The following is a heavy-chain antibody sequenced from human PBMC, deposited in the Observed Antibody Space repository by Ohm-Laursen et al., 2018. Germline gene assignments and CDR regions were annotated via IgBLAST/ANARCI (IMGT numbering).Heavy chain of an antibody. J-gene: IGHJ4*02. CDR3: AKDEPGTSFY. CDR2: IYAGGRT. V-gene: IGHV3-53*01. Sequence: SLRLSCAASGFTVSSNYMSWVRQAPGKGLEWVSVIYAGGRTYYADSVKDRFTISRDNSKSTLFLQMNSLRAEDTAIYYCAKDEPGTSFYWGRGALVTVSS. D-gene: IGHD1-7*01. CDR1: GFTVSSNY.